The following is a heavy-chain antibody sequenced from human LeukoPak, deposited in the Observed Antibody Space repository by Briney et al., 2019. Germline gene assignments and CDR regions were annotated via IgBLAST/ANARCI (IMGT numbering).Heavy chain of an antibody. Sequence: PSETLSLTCTVSGGSISSGGYYWSWIRQHPGKGLEWIGYIYYSGSTYYNPSLKSRVTISVDTSKNQFSLKLSSVTAADTAVYYCARGVGRYCSSTSCPTYFDYWGQGTLVTVSS. CDR1: GGSISSGGYY. CDR2: IYYSGST. J-gene: IGHJ4*02. V-gene: IGHV4-31*03. CDR3: ARGVGRYCSSTSCPTYFDY. D-gene: IGHD2-2*01.